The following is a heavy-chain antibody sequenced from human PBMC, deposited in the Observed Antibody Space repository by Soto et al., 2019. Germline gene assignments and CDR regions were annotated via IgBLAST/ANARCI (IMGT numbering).Heavy chain of an antibody. D-gene: IGHD1-26*01. V-gene: IGHV3-64D*06. CDR2: ISSNGGST. CDR1: GFTFDDYG. CDR3: VKPGSYSYYFDE. Sequence: GGSLRLSCAASGFTFDDYGMSWVRQAPGKGLEWVSGISSNGGSTYYADSVKGRFTISRDNSKNTLYLQMSSLRAEDTAVYYCVKPGSYSYYFDEWGQGTLVTVSS. J-gene: IGHJ4*02.